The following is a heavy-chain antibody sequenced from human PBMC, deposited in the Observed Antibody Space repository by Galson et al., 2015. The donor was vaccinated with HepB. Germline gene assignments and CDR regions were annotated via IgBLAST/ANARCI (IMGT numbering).Heavy chain of an antibody. Sequence: SVKVSCKASGFSFRNYAINWVRQAPGQGLEWMGRIIPMLDISNYAQNFRGRVTITADKSTSTGYMELSSLRSEDTAVYYCARDPYGSGTYVNWLDPWGQGTPVTVSS. J-gene: IGHJ5*02. D-gene: IGHD3-10*01. CDR1: GFSFRNYA. V-gene: IGHV1-69*04. CDR2: IIPMLDIS. CDR3: ARDPYGSGTYVNWLDP.